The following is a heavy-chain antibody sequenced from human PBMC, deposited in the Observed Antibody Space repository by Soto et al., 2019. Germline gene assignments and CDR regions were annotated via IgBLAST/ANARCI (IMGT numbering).Heavy chain of an antibody. CDR1: GFTFDAYV. D-gene: IGHD2-2*01. V-gene: IGHV3-9*01. Sequence: SLRLSCADSGFTFDAYVMHWVRQAPGKGLEWVSSISWNSVNRGYADSVKGRFTISRDNSKNTLYLQMNSLRAEDTAVYYCAKDRGRDIVVVPAATPGYYYGMDVWGQGTTVTVSS. CDR3: AKDRGRDIVVVPAATPGYYYGMDV. J-gene: IGHJ6*02. CDR2: ISWNSVNR.